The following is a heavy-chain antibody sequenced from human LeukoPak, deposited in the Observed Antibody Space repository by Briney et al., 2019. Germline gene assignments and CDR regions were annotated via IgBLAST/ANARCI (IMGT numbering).Heavy chain of an antibody. CDR2: IYYSGST. J-gene: IGHJ3*02. D-gene: IGHD6-19*01. CDR3: ARGGYSSGWYEGGAFDI. CDR1: GGSISSYY. Sequence: SETLSLTCTVSGGSISSYYWSWIRQPPGKGLEWIGYIYYSGSTNYNPSLKSRVTISVDTSKNQFSLKLSSVTAADTAVYYCARGGYSSGWYEGGAFDIWGQGTMVTVSP. V-gene: IGHV4-59*01.